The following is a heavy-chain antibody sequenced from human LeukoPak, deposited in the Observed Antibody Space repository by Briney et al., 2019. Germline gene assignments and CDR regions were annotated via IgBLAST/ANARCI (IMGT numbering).Heavy chain of an antibody. D-gene: IGHD5-12*01. Sequence: GGSLRLSCAASGFTFSSYAMSWVRQAPGKGLEWVSAISGSGGSTYYADSVKGRFTISRDNSKNTLYLQMNSLGAEDTAVYYCAKDYEATGTEPFDYWGQGTLVTVSS. V-gene: IGHV3-23*01. CDR3: AKDYEATGTEPFDY. CDR1: GFTFSSYA. J-gene: IGHJ4*02. CDR2: ISGSGGST.